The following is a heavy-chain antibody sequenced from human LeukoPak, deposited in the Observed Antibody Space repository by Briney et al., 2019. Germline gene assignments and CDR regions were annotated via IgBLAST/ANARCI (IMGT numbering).Heavy chain of an antibody. Sequence: PGGSLRVSCAASGFTFSSYSMNWVRQAPGKGLEWVSSISGGSTYIYYPDSVKGRFTISRDNSKNSLSLQLNRLRADDTAIYYCARSTGGGGPYYFDSWGQGILVIVSS. D-gene: IGHD2-8*02. J-gene: IGHJ4*02. CDR3: ARSTGGGGPYYFDS. CDR2: ISGGSTYI. V-gene: IGHV3-21*01. CDR1: GFTFSSYS.